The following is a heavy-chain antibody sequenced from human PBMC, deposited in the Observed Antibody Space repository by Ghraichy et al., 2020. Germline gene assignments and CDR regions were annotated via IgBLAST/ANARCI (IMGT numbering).Heavy chain of an antibody. CDR1: GGSVSSGSYY. CDR3: ATEARTTVTRTFGY. D-gene: IGHD4-17*01. Sequence: SQTLSLTCTVSGGSVSSGSYYWSWIRQPPGKGLEWIGYIYYSGSTNYNPSLKSRVTISVDTSKNQFSLKLSSVTAADTAVYYCATEARTTVTRTFGYWGQGTLVTVSS. J-gene: IGHJ4*02. CDR2: IYYSGST. V-gene: IGHV4-61*01.